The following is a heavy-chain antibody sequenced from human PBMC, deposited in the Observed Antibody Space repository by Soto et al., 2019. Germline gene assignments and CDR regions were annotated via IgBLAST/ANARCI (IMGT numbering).Heavy chain of an antibody. Sequence: GGSLRLSCAASGFTFSSYAMSWVRQAPGKGLEWVSAISGSGGSTYYADSVKGRFTISRDNSKNTLYLQMNSLRAEDTAVYYCAKTHYDYIWGSYRYNWFDPWGQGTLVTVSS. CDR3: AKTHYDYIWGSYRYNWFDP. CDR2: ISGSGGST. J-gene: IGHJ5*02. V-gene: IGHV3-23*01. D-gene: IGHD3-16*02. CDR1: GFTFSSYA.